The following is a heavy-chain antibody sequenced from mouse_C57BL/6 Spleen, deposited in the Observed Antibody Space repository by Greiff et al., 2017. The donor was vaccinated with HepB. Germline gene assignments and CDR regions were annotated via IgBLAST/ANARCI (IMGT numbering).Heavy chain of an antibody. Sequence: QVQLQQPGAELVKPGASVKLSCKASGYTFTSYWMHWVKQRPGPGLEWIGMIHPNSGSTNYNDNFKSKATLTVDKSSSTAYMHLSSLTSEDSAVYYCARGYYPYAMDYWGQGTSVTVSS. J-gene: IGHJ4*01. V-gene: IGHV1-64*01. CDR1: GYTFTSYW. D-gene: IGHD2-3*01. CDR2: IHPNSGST. CDR3: ARGYYPYAMDY.